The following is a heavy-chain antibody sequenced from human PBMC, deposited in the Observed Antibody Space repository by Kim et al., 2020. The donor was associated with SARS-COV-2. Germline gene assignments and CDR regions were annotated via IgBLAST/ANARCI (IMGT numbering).Heavy chain of an antibody. J-gene: IGHJ5*01. CDR1: GFTFSSFA. V-gene: IGHV3-30*18. CDR2: LSYDKYNE. D-gene: IGHD3-16*02. CDR3: AKSPSATGTYRWFES. Sequence: GGSLILSCAASGFTFSSFAMYWVRQAPGKGLEWVAILSYDKYNEYYADSVKGRFTISRDNSKNTLYLHMSSLRLEDTAIYYCAKSPSATGTYRWFESWGQGTLVTVSS.